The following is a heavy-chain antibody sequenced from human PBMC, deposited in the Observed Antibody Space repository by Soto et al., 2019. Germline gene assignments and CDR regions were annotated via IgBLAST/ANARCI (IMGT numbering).Heavy chain of an antibody. J-gene: IGHJ4*02. CDR2: IVPTVDTS. D-gene: IGHD5-12*01. CDR1: GATFSSYA. Sequence: QVQLVQSGAEVRQPASSVKVSCKTSGATFSSYAITWVRQAPGQGLEWMVGIVPTVDTSTYAQKFQGRVTIPADKFTNTVYMELSSLRSDDTAVYYCVRVVAIPGYPDNWGQGTLVTVSS. V-gene: IGHV1-69*14. CDR3: VRVVAIPGYPDN.